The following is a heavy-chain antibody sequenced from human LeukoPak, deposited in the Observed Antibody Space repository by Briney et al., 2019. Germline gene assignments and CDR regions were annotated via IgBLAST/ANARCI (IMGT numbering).Heavy chain of an antibody. Sequence: GGSLRLSCAASGFTFSSYAMSWVRQAPGKGLEWVSAISGSGGSTYYADSVKGRFTISRDNSKNTLYLRMNSLRAEDTAVYYCAKGHSYYGGGDFDYWGQGTLVTVSS. CDR2: ISGSGGST. CDR1: GFTFSSYA. D-gene: IGHD4-23*01. CDR3: AKGHSYYGGGDFDY. J-gene: IGHJ4*02. V-gene: IGHV3-23*01.